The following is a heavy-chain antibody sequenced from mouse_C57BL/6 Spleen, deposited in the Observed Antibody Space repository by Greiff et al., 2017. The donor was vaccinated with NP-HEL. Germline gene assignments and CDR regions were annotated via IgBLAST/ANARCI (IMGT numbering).Heavy chain of an antibody. CDR2: INPYNGGT. J-gene: IGHJ4*01. V-gene: IGHV1-19*01. Sequence: EVQLQQSGPVLVKPGASVKMSCKASGYTFTDYYMNWVKQSHGKSLEWIGVINPYNGGTSYNQKFKGKATLTVDKSSSTAYMERNSLTSEDSAVYYCARRDYYGSSFYYYAMDYWGQGTSVTVSS. CDR1: GYTFTDYY. CDR3: ARRDYYGSSFYYYAMDY. D-gene: IGHD1-1*01.